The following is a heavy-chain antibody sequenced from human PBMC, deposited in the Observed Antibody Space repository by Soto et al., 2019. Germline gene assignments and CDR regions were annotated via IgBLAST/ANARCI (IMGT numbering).Heavy chain of an antibody. CDR3: ARSGGLDRDFNY. Sequence: KASSKAPGFLFTSSSICWAYQSPGQGLEWMGGIIPMFDTPIYAQKFQDRVTITADESTSTAYMQLSSLRSGDTAVYYCARSGGLDRDFNYWGQGSLVTVSS. CDR1: GFLFTSSS. J-gene: IGHJ4*02. D-gene: IGHD2-15*01. CDR2: IIPMFDTP. V-gene: IGHV1-69*01.